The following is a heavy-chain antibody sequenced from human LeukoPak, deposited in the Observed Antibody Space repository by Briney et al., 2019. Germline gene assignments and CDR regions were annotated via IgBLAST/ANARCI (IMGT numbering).Heavy chain of an antibody. CDR2: ISSSSSYI. J-gene: IGHJ4*02. CDR1: GLTFSTYT. D-gene: IGHD1-26*01. Sequence: GGSLRLSCAASGLTFSTYTMNWVRQAPGKGLEWVSSISSSSSYIYYADSVKGRFTISRDNAKNSLYLQMNSLRAEDTAVYYCAKDPGRWEPNYWGQGTLVTVSS. CDR3: AKDPGRWEPNY. V-gene: IGHV3-21*04.